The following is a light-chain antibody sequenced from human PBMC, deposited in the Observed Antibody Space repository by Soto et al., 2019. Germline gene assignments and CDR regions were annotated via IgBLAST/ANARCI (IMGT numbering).Light chain of an antibody. J-gene: IGKJ4*01. CDR1: QSVTNW. V-gene: IGKV1-33*01. CDR3: QQYDNLPLT. CDR2: DTS. Sequence: DIQMTQAPSTLSASVGDRFTMTWRASQSVTNWLAWYQQKPGKAPKLLIYDTSNLEAGVPSRFSGSGSGTDFIFIISSLQPEDIATYYCQQYDNLPLTFGGGTKVDIK.